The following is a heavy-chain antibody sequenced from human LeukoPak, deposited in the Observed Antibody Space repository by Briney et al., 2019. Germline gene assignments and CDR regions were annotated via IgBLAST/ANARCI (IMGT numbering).Heavy chain of an antibody. J-gene: IGHJ4*02. D-gene: IGHD2-15*01. CDR2: ISYDGSNK. CDR3: AKDQGVVVMGY. CDR1: GFTFSSYG. Sequence: RSLRLSCAAYGFTFSSYGMHWVRQAPGKGLEWVAVISYDGSNKYYADSVKGRFTISRDNSKLTLYLQMNSLRAEDTAVYYCAKDQGVVVMGYWGQGTLVTVSS. V-gene: IGHV3-30*18.